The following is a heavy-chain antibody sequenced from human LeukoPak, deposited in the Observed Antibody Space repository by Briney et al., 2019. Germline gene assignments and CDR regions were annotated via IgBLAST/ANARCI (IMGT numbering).Heavy chain of an antibody. CDR3: AREKAEYCSSTSCLIDH. D-gene: IGHD2-2*01. CDR2: ISSSGSTI. CDR1: SFSISTGYY. J-gene: IGHJ4*02. Sequence: LSLTCTVTSFSISTGYYWGWIRQPPGKGLEWVSYISSSGSTIYYADSVRRRFTISRDNAKNSLYLQMKSLRAEDTAVYYCAREKAEYCSSTSCLIDHWGQGTLVTVSS. V-gene: IGHV3-11*04.